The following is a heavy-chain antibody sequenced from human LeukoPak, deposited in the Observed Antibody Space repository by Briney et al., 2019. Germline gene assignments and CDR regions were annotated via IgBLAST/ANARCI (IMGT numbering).Heavy chain of an antibody. CDR2: ISGSGGGT. D-gene: IGHD3-22*01. V-gene: IGHV3-23*01. J-gene: IGHJ4*02. Sequence: GGSLRLSCAVSGITLSNYGMSWVRQAPGKGLEWVAGISGSGGGTNYADSVKGRLTISRDNPKNTLYLQMNSLRAEDTAVYFCAKRGVVIRVILVGFHKEAYYFDSWGQGALVTVSS. CDR1: GITLSNYG. CDR3: AKRGVVIRVILVGFHKEAYYFDS.